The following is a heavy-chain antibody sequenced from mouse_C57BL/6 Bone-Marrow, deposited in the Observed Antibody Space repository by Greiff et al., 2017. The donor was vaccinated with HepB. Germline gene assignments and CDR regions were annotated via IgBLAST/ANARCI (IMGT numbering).Heavy chain of an antibody. D-gene: IGHD2-5*01. J-gene: IGHJ3*01. CDR2: IRNKANNHAT. CDR3: TRAYYSNGRFAY. V-gene: IGHV6-6*01. CDR1: GFTFSDAW. Sequence: EVQLMESGGGLVQPGGSMKLSCAASGFTFSDAWMDWVRQSPEKGLEWVAEIRNKANNHATYYAESVKGRFTISRDDSKSSVYLQMNSLRAAETGIYYCTRAYYSNGRFAYWGQGTLVTVSA.